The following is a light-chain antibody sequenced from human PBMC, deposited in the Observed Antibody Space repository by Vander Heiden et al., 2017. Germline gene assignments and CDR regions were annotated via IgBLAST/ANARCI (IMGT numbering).Light chain of an antibody. J-gene: IGLJ3*02. CDR2: CNN. CDR1: SSNIGSHY. CDR3: AMSDDSMTGLV. Sequence: SLLTQPPSASGTPGQSVTISCSGSSSNIGSHYVYWYQQLPATDPNRLIYCNNQRRSGVPDRFSGSTSGAYAAPATSGLRSEDEADDYCAMSDDSMTGLVFGGGTKLTVL. V-gene: IGLV1-47*02.